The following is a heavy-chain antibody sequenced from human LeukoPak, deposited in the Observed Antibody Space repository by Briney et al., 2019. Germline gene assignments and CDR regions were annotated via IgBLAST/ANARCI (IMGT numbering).Heavy chain of an antibody. V-gene: IGHV4-39*01. CDR1: SSYA. CDR3: GMATIESFDY. Sequence: SSYAMSWVRQPPGKGLEWIGSIYYSGSTYYNPSLKSRVTISVDTSKNQFSLKLSSVTAADTAVYYCGMATIESFDYWGQGTLVTVSP. D-gene: IGHD5-24*01. J-gene: IGHJ4*02. CDR2: IYYSGST.